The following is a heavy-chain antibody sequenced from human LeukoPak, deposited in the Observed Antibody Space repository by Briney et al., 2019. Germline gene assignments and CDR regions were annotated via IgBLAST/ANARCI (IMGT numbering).Heavy chain of an antibody. CDR3: AKSGNNRFDY. V-gene: IGHV3-11*01. D-gene: IGHD4-23*01. Sequence: PGGSLRLSCAASGFTFSYYYMSWIRQAPGEGLQWVSYITNTGSTTYYADSVRGRFTISRDNAENSLYLQMNSLRTEDTAVYYCAKSGNNRFDYWGQGTLVTVSS. CDR2: ITNTGSTT. J-gene: IGHJ4*02. CDR1: GFTFSYYY.